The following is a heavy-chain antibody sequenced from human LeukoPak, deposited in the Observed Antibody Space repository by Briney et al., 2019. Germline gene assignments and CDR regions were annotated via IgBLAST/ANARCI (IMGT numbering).Heavy chain of an antibody. CDR2: IYYSGST. J-gene: IGHJ4*02. Sequence: SETLSLTCTVSGGSISSGDYYWSWIRQPPGKGLEWIGYIYYSGSTSYNPSLKSRVTIPVDTSKNQFSLKLSSVTAADTAVYYCARDAGYTYGPFDYWGQGTLVTVSS. D-gene: IGHD5-18*01. V-gene: IGHV4-30-4*01. CDR1: GGSISSGDYY. CDR3: ARDAGYTYGPFDY.